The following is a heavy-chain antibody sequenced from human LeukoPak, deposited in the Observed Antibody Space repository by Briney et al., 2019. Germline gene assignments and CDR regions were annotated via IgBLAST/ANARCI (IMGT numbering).Heavy chain of an antibody. CDR3: ARDGPLGIQLWLFHFDY. D-gene: IGHD5-18*01. J-gene: IGHJ4*02. Sequence: ASVKVSCKASGYTFTIYAMNWVRQAPGQGLEWMGWINTNTGNPTYAQGFTGRFVFSLDTSVSTAYLQISSLKAEDTAVYYCARDGPLGIQLWLFHFDYWGQGTLVTVSS. CDR1: GYTFTIYA. CDR2: INTNTGNP. V-gene: IGHV7-4-1*02.